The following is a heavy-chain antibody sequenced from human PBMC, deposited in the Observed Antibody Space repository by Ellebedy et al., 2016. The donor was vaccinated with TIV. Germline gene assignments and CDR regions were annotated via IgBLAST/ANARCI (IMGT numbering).Heavy chain of an antibody. CDR1: AYSFSSYY. J-gene: IGHJ4*02. D-gene: IGHD4-23*01. CDR2: IIPILGKA. V-gene: IGHV1-69*10. Sequence: AASVQVSCKASAYSFSSYYIHWVRHAPGQGLEWMGGIIPILGKANYAQKFQGSVTITADESTYTAYMELSSLRTEETAVYYCARVGNYYGGNPSYYFDYWGQGTLVTVSS. CDR3: ARVGNYYGGNPSYYFDY.